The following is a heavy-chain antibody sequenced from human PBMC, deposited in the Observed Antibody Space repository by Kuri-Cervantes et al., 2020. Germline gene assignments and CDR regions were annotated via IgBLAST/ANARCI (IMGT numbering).Heavy chain of an antibody. CDR3: ARDGPGVIREWYFDL. V-gene: IGHV3-30-3*01. Sequence: GGSLRLSCAASGFTFSSYAMHWVRQAPGKGLEWVAVISYDGSNKYYADSVKGRFTISRDNSKNTLYLQMNSLRAEDTAVYYCARDGPGVIREWYFDLWGRGTLVTVSS. CDR1: GFTFSSYA. CDR2: ISYDGSNK. J-gene: IGHJ2*01. D-gene: IGHD2-21*01.